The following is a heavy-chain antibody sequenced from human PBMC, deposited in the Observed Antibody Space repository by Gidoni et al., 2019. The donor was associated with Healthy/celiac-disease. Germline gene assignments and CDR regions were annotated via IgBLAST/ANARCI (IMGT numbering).Heavy chain of an antibody. Sequence: QVQLVQSGAEVKKPGASVKVSCKVSGFTLTELSMHWVRQAPGKGLEWMGGFEPEDGETIDAQKFQGRVNRTEDTSTDTAYMELSSLRSEDTAVYYCASCSGGNCVVDAFDIWGQGTMVTVAS. CDR3: ASCSGGNCVVDAFDI. V-gene: IGHV1-24*01. CDR1: GFTLTELS. J-gene: IGHJ3*02. CDR2: FEPEDGET. D-gene: IGHD2-15*01.